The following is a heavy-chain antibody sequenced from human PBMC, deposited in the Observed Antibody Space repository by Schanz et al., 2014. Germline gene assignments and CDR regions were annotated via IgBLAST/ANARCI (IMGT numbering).Heavy chain of an antibody. D-gene: IGHD3-10*01. CDR3: ARAQGVIRLYYGVDV. J-gene: IGHJ6*02. V-gene: IGHV3-30*04. Sequence: VQLLESGGGLVQPGGSLRLSCAASGFSFSSYTMSWVRQAPGKGLEWVAVMWDDGIKTHYADSGKGRFTISRDNSKNTVYLQMNSLRTDDTAMYYCARAQGVIRLYYGVDVWGQGTTVTVSS. CDR2: MWDDGIKT. CDR1: GFSFSSYT.